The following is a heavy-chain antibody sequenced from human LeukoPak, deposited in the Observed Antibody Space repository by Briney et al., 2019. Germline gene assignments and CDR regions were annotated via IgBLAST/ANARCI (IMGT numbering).Heavy chain of an antibody. CDR3: ARDRTYYEILTGPPLEY. D-gene: IGHD3-9*01. J-gene: IGHJ4*02. CDR2: ISSSSSYI. Sequence: PGGSLRLSCAASGFTFSSYSMNWVRQAPGKGLEWVSSISSSSSYIYYADSVKGRFTISRDNAKNPLYVEMNSLRAEDTAMYYCARDRTYYEILTGPPLEYWGQGTLVTVSS. CDR1: GFTFSSYS. V-gene: IGHV3-21*04.